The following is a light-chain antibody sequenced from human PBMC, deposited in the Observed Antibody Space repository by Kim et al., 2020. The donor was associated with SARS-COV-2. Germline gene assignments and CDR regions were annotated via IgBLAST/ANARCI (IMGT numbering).Light chain of an antibody. CDR1: QRVCSHC. V-gene: IGKV3-20*01. CDR2: SVS. J-gene: IGKJ2*01. CDR3: QQYGIAPPYT. Sequence: EIVLTQSPGTLSLSPGERATLSCRTSQRVCSHCLAWYQQKPGHAPRLLIYSVSNRATGIPDRFSSSGSGTVFTLTISRLEPEDFAVYYCQQYGIAPPYTFGQGTKLEI.